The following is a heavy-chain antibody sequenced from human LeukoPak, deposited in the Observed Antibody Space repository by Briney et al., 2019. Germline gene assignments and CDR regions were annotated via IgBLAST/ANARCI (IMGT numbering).Heavy chain of an antibody. Sequence: SETLSLTCTVSGDSISSSTYYWGWIRLPPGKGLEWIGSIYYNGRTYYSPSLKSRVTISIDTSNQFSLRLDSMTAADTAVYYCVRDPKSAVAADWFDPWGQGTLVTVSS. CDR1: GDSISSSTYY. CDR2: IYYNGRT. CDR3: VRDPKSAVAADWFDP. D-gene: IGHD6-19*01. V-gene: IGHV4-39*07. J-gene: IGHJ5*02.